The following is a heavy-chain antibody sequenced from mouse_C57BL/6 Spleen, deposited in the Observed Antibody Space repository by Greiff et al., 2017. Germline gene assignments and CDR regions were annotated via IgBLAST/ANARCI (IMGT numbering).Heavy chain of an antibody. D-gene: IGHD1-1*02. CDR2: INPNNGGT. Sequence: VQLQQSGPELVKPGASVKISCKASGYTFTDYYMNWVKQSHGKSLEWIGDINPNNGGTSYNQKFKGKATLTVDKSSSTAYMELRSLTSEDSAVYYCARRWEGFAYWGQGTLVTVSA. CDR1: GYTFTDYY. CDR3: ARRWEGFAY. J-gene: IGHJ3*01. V-gene: IGHV1-26*01.